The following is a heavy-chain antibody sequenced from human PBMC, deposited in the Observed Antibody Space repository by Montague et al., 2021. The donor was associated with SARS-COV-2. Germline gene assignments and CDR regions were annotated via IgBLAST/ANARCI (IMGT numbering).Heavy chain of an antibody. CDR2: IWNDGSSK. CDR3: ARDFVVPRGH. V-gene: IGHV3-33*01. Sequence: SLRLSCAASGFNFSSYVMHWVRQAPGKGLEWVAVIWNDGSSKHSADSVKGRFTIFRDNSKNSLYLQMNSLRAEDTAVYYCARDFVVPRGHWGQGTLVTVSS. J-gene: IGHJ4*02. D-gene: IGHD2-15*01. CDR1: GFNFSSYV.